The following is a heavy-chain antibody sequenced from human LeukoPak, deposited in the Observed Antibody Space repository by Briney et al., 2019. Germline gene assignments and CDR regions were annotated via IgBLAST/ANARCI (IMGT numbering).Heavy chain of an antibody. CDR3: ARGYYDSSGQYYRGIFDY. V-gene: IGHV4-59*01. Sequence: PSETLSLTCTVSGGSIRSYYWSWIRQPPGKGLEWIGYIYYSGSTAYNPSLKSQVTISVATSKNQFSLKVSSVTAADTAVYYCARGYYDSSGQYYRGIFDYWGQGTLVTVSS. CDR2: IYYSGST. CDR1: GGSIRSYY. D-gene: IGHD3-22*01. J-gene: IGHJ4*02.